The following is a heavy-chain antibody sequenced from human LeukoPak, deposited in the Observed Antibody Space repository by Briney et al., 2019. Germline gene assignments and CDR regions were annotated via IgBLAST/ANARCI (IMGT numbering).Heavy chain of an antibody. D-gene: IGHD6-6*01. J-gene: IGHJ5*02. CDR2: ISSSSSTI. Sequence: GGSLRLSCAASGFTFSSYSMNWVRQAPGKGLEWVSYISSSSSTIYYADSVKGRFTISRDNAKNSLYLQMNSLRAEDTAVYYCAKYSSSDWSDPWGQGTLVTVSS. CDR3: AKYSSSDWSDP. CDR1: GFTFSSYS. V-gene: IGHV3-48*01.